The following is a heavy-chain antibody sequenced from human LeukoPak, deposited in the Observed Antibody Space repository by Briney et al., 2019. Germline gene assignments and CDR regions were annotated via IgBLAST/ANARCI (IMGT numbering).Heavy chain of an antibody. D-gene: IGHD3/OR15-3a*01. CDR3: ARGFWTGVEY. Sequence: GGSLRLSCAASGFTFRSYVMSWVRQAPGEGLVWVSRIKSDGSDTSYADSVKGRFTISRDNAKNTLYLQMNSLRAEDTAVYYCARGFWTGVEYWGQGALVTVSS. CDR2: IKSDGSDT. V-gene: IGHV3-74*01. J-gene: IGHJ4*02. CDR1: GFTFRSYV.